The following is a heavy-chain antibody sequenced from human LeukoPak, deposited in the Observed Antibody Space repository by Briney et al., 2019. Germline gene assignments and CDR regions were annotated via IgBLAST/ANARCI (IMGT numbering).Heavy chain of an antibody. CDR1: GFTFTNYA. Sequence: GGSLRLSCAASGFTFTNYAMSWVRQAPGKGLEWVSAISGSGGSTYYADSVKGRFTISRDNSKITLYLQMNSLRAEDTAVYYCAKGGLAGRPDYWGQGTLVTVSS. V-gene: IGHV3-23*01. D-gene: IGHD6-25*01. CDR3: AKGGLAGRPDY. J-gene: IGHJ4*02. CDR2: ISGSGGST.